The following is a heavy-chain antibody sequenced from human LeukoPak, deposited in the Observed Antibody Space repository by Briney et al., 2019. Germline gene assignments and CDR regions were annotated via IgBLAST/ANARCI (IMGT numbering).Heavy chain of an antibody. Sequence: GGSLRLSCAASGFTFSSYSMNWVRQAPGKGLEWVSSISSSSSYIYYADSVKGRFTISRDNAKNSLYLQMNSLRAEDTAVYYCARDGLTSKSCFTCYYYMDVWGKGTTVTVSS. CDR2: ISSSSSYI. V-gene: IGHV3-21*01. D-gene: IGHD2-21*02. CDR3: ARDGLTSKSCFTCYYYMDV. CDR1: GFTFSSYS. J-gene: IGHJ6*03.